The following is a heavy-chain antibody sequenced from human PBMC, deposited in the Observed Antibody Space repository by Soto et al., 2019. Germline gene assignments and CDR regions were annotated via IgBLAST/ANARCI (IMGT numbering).Heavy chain of an antibody. CDR2: IYYSGST. CDR1: GGSISSYY. V-gene: IGHV4-59*01. J-gene: IGHJ4*02. Sequence: SETLSLTCTVSGGSISSYYWSWIRQPPGKGLEWIGYIYYSGSTNYNPSLKSRVTISVDTSKNQFSLKLSSVTAADTAVYYCAREPTVTLFDYWGQGTLVTVSS. CDR3: AREPTVTLFDY. D-gene: IGHD4-17*01.